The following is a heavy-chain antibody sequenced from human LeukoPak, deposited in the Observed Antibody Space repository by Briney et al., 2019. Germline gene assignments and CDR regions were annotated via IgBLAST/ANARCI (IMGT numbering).Heavy chain of an antibody. V-gene: IGHV3-30*18. CDR2: TSYDGSTK. CDR3: AKPSDEHFDY. J-gene: IGHJ4*02. Sequence: PGRSLTLSCVVSGFAFSNYGMHWVRQAPGTGLEWVALTSYDGSTKYYADSVKGRFTISKDNSRNTVYLHMNSLKVEDTATYYCAKPSDEHFDYWGQGTLVTVSS. CDR1: GFAFSNYG.